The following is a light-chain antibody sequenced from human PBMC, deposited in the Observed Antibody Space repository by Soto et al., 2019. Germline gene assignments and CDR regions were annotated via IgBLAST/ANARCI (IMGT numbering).Light chain of an antibody. V-gene: IGKV1-12*01. CDR3: QHYKMYYPWT. CDR2: AAS. Sequence: DIHMTQSPSSVSASVGDRVTITCRASQGITSWLVWYQQKPGKAPKLLIYAASSLQSGVPSRFSGSGSGTDFTLTISSLQPEDFATYYCQHYKMYYPWTFGQGTKVDIK. J-gene: IGKJ1*01. CDR1: QGITSW.